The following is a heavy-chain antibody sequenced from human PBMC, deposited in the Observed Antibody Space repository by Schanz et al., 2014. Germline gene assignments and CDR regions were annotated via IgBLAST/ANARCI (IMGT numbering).Heavy chain of an antibody. Sequence: QVQLQESGPALVKPSETLSLTCTVSGGSISSEYWSWIRQPAGKGLEWIGRIYNSGKTNYNPSLESRVSMSVDTSKKQLSLKLRSVSAADTAVYYCARDEQGFDVWGQGTTVIVSS. J-gene: IGHJ6*02. CDR3: ARDEQGFDV. CDR1: GGSISSEY. CDR2: IYNSGKT. V-gene: IGHV4-4*07.